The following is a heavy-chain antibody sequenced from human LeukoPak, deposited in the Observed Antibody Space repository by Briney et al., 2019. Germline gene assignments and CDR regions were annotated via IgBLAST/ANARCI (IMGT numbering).Heavy chain of an antibody. Sequence: GGSLRLSCAAPGFTFSSYEMNWVRQAPGKGLEWVSYISSSGSTIYYADSVKGRFTISRDNAKNSLYLQMNSLRAEDTAVYYCARVVFPYYDFWSGSRYYFDYWGQGTLVTVSS. D-gene: IGHD3-3*01. CDR3: ARVVFPYYDFWSGSRYYFDY. CDR1: GFTFSSYE. J-gene: IGHJ4*02. V-gene: IGHV3-48*03. CDR2: ISSSGSTI.